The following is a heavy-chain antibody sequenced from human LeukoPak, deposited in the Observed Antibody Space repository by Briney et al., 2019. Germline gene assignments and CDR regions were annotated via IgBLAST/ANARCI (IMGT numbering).Heavy chain of an antibody. V-gene: IGHV5-51*01. CDR3: ARYSRISGTTESGWYFDL. CDR2: IYPGDSDT. D-gene: IGHD1-20*01. CDR1: GYSFISYW. Sequence: GESLKISCKGSGYSFISYWIGWVRQMPGKGLEWMGIIYPGDSDTRYSPSFQGQVTISADKSISTAYLQWSSLKASDTAMFYCARYSRISGTTESGWYFDLWGRGTPVTVSS. J-gene: IGHJ2*01.